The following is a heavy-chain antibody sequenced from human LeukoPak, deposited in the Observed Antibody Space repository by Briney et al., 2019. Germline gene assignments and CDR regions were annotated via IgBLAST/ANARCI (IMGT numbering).Heavy chain of an antibody. J-gene: IGHJ4*02. D-gene: IGHD3-10*01. V-gene: IGHV4-4*07. Sequence: SETLSLTCTVSSGSLSSYYWRYIRQSAGGGLEWIGRINTGGTFLYNPSLKSRVTLSIDTSRNQFSLNLNSVTAADTAVYFCARGPTHGATYFDSWGQGTLVTVSS. CDR1: SGSLSSYY. CDR3: ARGPTHGATYFDS. CDR2: INTGGTF.